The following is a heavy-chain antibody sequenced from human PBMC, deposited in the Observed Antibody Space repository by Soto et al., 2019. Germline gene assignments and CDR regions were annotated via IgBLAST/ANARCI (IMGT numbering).Heavy chain of an antibody. CDR1: GFTFDDYG. Sequence: GGSLRLSCAASGFTFDDYGMSWVRQAPGKGLEWVSGISWSGGSTGYADSVKGRFTISRDNAKNTLYLQMNSLRAEDTAVYYCAKDIDTGYSSGWHSAEYFQHWGQGTLVTVSS. J-gene: IGHJ1*01. V-gene: IGHV3-20*04. D-gene: IGHD6-19*01. CDR3: AKDIDTGYSSGWHSAEYFQH. CDR2: ISWSGGST.